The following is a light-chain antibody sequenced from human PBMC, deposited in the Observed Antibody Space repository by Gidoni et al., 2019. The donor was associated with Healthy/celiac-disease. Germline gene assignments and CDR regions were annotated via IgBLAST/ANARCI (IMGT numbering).Light chain of an antibody. CDR3: IQALQNPYNRT. Sequence: DIVLTQSPLSLPVTPGEPASISCRSSQILLHSNGYNYLDGYLQKPGQSPQLLIYLGSNRASGVPDRLSGSGSGTDFKLKISRVEAEDVGVYYCIQALQNPYNRTFGQGTKVEIK. J-gene: IGKJ1*01. V-gene: IGKV2-28*01. CDR1: QILLHSNGYNY. CDR2: LGS.